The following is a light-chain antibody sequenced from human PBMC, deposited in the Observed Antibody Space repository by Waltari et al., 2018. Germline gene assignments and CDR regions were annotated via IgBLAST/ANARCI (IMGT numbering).Light chain of an antibody. CDR1: SLRSYY. CDR3: NSRDTSGNHVV. J-gene: IGLJ2*01. Sequence: SSELTQDPPVSVALGQTVRLTCQGDSLRSYYARWYQQKPGQAPVLVIYGKNNRPSGIPDRFSGSTSGNTASLTISGAHAEDEADYYCNSRDTSGNHVVFGGGTKLTVL. CDR2: GKN. V-gene: IGLV3-19*01.